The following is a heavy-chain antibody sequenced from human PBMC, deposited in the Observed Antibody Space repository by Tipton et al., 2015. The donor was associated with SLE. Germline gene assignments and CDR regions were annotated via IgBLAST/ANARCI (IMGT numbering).Heavy chain of an antibody. Sequence: QLVQSGAEVKKPGEALQISCKTSGYSFTNSWIVWSRHMPGKGLECMGMIDPSDSDTRYNPSFQGHVSMSIDRSTTTAYLQWRSLKASDTAMYFCARRWVQTVFDYWGQGTLVTVSS. CDR3: ARRWVQTVFDY. J-gene: IGHJ4*02. CDR2: IDPSDSDT. D-gene: IGHD3-10*01. V-gene: IGHV5-51*03. CDR1: GYSFTNSW.